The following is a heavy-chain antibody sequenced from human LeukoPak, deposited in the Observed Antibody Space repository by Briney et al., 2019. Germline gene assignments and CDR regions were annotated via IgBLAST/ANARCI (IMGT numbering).Heavy chain of an antibody. D-gene: IGHD3-10*01. CDR3: ARGKYYGSGSSKRYYYYGMDV. J-gene: IGHJ6*02. CDR2: INHSGST. CDR1: GGSFSGYY. Sequence: PSETLSLTCAVYGGSFSGYYWSWIGQPPGKGLEWIGEINHSGSTNYNPSLKSRVTISVDTSKNQFSLKLSSVTAADTAVYYCARGKYYGSGSSKRYYYYGMDVWGQGTTVTVSS. V-gene: IGHV4-34*01.